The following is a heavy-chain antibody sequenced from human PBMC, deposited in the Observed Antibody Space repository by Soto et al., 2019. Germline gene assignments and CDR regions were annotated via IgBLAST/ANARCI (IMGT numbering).Heavy chain of an antibody. Sequence: GYSFTRYPIHWVRQAPGQSLEWMGWTNAVNGNTKYSQKFQGRVTIARDTSSSTAYMELSSLRSEDTSVYYCGRDSKWDDTSVGMDVWGQGTKVTVSS. CDR2: TNAVNGNT. V-gene: IGHV1-3*01. J-gene: IGHJ6*02. CDR1: GYSFTRYP. CDR3: GRDSKWDDTSVGMDV. D-gene: IGHD3-22*01.